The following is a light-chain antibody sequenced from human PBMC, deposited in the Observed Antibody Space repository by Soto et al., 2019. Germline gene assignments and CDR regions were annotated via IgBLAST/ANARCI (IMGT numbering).Light chain of an antibody. CDR2: GAS. Sequence: EIVMTQSPATLSVSLGERVTLSCRASQSVRSNLAWYQQRPGQAPRLLIFGASSRATGIPARFSGSGSGTEFTLTISSLQSEDFAVYYCQQYNTWPSMYTFGQGTKLDLK. V-gene: IGKV3-15*01. J-gene: IGKJ2*01. CDR1: QSVRSN. CDR3: QQYNTWPSMYT.